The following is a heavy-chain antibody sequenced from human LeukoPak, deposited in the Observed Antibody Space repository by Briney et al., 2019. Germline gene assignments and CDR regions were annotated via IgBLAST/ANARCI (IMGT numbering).Heavy chain of an antibody. V-gene: IGHV3-21*01. CDR2: ITDGGSYM. CDR3: AKEYNGYNGVFDY. Sequence: GGSLRLSCAASGFIFSTYSMDWVRQAPGKGLEWVSSITDGGSYMYYADSVKGRFTISRDNAKNSLYLQMNSLRAEDTAVYYCAKEYNGYNGVFDYWGQGTLVTVSS. CDR1: GFIFSTYS. J-gene: IGHJ4*02. D-gene: IGHD5-24*01.